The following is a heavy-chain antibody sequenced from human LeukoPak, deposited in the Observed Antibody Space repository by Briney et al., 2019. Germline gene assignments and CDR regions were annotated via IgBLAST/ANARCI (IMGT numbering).Heavy chain of an antibody. CDR3: ARTKGSGALGGYNY. CDR1: GFTFSSYS. J-gene: IGHJ4*02. Sequence: GGSLRLSCAASGFTFSSYSMNWVRQAPGKGLEWVSYISSSSSTIYYADSVKGRFTISRDNAKNSLYLQMNSLRAEDTAVYYCARTKGSGALGGYNYWGQGTLVTVSS. D-gene: IGHD3-10*01. V-gene: IGHV3-48*01. CDR2: ISSSSSTI.